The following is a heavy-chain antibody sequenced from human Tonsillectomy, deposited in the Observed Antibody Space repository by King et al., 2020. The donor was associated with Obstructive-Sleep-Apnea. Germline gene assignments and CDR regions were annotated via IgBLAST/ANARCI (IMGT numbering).Heavy chain of an antibody. Sequence: VQLQESGPGLVKPSETLSLTCTVSGGSISSYYWSWIRQPPGKGLEWIGYIYYSGSTNYNPHLKSRVTISVDTSKNQFSLKLSSVTAADTAVYYCARSPRSIAVAGFFDYWGQGTLVTVSS. CDR1: GGSISSYY. V-gene: IGHV4-59*08. CDR3: ARSPRSIAVAGFFDY. CDR2: IYYSGST. J-gene: IGHJ4*02. D-gene: IGHD6-19*01.